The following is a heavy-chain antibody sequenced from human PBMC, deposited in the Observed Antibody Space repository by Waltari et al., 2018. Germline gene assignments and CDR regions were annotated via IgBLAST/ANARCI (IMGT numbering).Heavy chain of an antibody. Sequence: QVQLQQWGAGLLKPSETLSLTCAVYGGSLSNYYWSWIRQPPGKGLEWIGEIDQSGRTKYNPTLKSRVIISLDTSKNQFSLRLRSVTAADTAIYFCAIDRNTRFDPWGQGTLVTVSS. CDR1: GGSLSNYY. CDR2: IDQSGRT. J-gene: IGHJ5*02. D-gene: IGHD5-18*01. CDR3: AIDRNTRFDP. V-gene: IGHV4-34*01.